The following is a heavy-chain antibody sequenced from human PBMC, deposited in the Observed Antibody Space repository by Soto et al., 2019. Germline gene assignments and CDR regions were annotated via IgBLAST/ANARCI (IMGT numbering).Heavy chain of an antibody. Sequence: QLQLQESGPGLVKPSETLSLTCTVSGGSISSSTYYWGWIRQPPGKGLEWIGSIYYSGSTYYNPSLKSRVTISVDTSKNQFSLKLSSVTAADTAAYYCARHRRYGDYPYYYYYMDVWGKGTTVAVSS. V-gene: IGHV4-39*01. CDR2: IYYSGST. CDR1: GGSISSSTYY. CDR3: ARHRRYGDYPYYYYYMDV. D-gene: IGHD4-17*01. J-gene: IGHJ6*03.